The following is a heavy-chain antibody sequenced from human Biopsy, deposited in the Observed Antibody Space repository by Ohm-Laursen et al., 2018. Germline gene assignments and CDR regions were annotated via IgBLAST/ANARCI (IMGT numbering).Heavy chain of an antibody. CDR1: GYTFTGYH. CDR2: INAKTGDT. Sequence: ASVKVSCKASGYTFTGYHVHWVRQAPGQGLEWMGWINAKTGDTNYAQKLQGRVTMTRDTSVSTAYVDLSSLRSDDTAVYYCTRGGYYYDSLAYYYWFDPWGQGTLVTVSS. CDR3: TRGGYYYDSLAYYYWFDP. D-gene: IGHD3-22*01. J-gene: IGHJ5*02. V-gene: IGHV1-2*02.